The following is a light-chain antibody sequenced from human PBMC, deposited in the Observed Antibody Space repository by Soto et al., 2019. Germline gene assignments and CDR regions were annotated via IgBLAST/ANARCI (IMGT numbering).Light chain of an antibody. J-gene: IGKJ4*01. CDR2: AAS. CDR3: QQYVNSQTT. Sequence: EIVLTQSPGTLSLSPGERATLSCRASQSISSSDFAWYQQKPGQPPRLLIYAASTRATGIPDRFSGSGSGTDFTLTISRLVPEDFAVFYCQQYVNSQTTFGGGTKVEVK. V-gene: IGKV3-20*01. CDR1: QSISSSD.